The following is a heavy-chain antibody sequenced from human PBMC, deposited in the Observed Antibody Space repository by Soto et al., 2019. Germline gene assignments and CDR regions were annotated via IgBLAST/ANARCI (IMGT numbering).Heavy chain of an antibody. CDR3: ARGGLIAVAGSAFDS. D-gene: IGHD6-19*01. CDR2: ISGSGGST. CDR1: GFTFSSYA. Sequence: GGSLRLSCAASGFTFSSYAMSWVRQAPGKGLEWVSAISGSGGSTYYADSVKGRFTISRDNSKNTLYLQMNSLRAEDTAVYYCARGGLIAVAGSAFDSWGQGTPVTVSS. J-gene: IGHJ4*02. V-gene: IGHV3-23*01.